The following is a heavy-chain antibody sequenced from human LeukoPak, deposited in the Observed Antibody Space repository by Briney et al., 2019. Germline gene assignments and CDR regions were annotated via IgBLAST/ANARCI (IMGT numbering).Heavy chain of an antibody. J-gene: IGHJ4*02. CDR2: VTHNGDT. CDR3: ARGITKPDPIVVVPAAVRVAQAFDY. D-gene: IGHD2-2*01. V-gene: IGHV4-34*01. Sequence: KPSETLSLTCAVSGGSFSDFDWNWIRQPPGKGPEWIGEVTHNGDTNYNPSLKSRVTISVDTSKNQCSLRLSSVTAADTAVYYCARGITKPDPIVVVPAAVRVAQAFDYWGQGTLVTVSS. CDR1: GGSFSDFD.